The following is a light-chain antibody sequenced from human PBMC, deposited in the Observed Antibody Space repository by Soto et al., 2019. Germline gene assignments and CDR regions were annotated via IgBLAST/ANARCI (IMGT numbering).Light chain of an antibody. V-gene: IGLV2-14*01. J-gene: IGLJ1*01. CDR3: SSYTSSSTLLYV. CDR1: SSDVGGYNY. Sequence: QLVLTQPASVSGSPGQSITISCTGTSSDVGGYNYVSWYQQHPGKAPKLMIYDVSNRPSGVSNRFSGSKSGNTASLTTSGLQAEDEADYYCSSYTSSSTLLYVFGTGTKLTVL. CDR2: DVS.